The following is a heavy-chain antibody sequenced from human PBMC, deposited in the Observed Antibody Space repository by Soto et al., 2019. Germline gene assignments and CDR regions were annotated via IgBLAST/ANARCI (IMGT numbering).Heavy chain of an antibody. Sequence: ASVKVSCKASGYTSTSYDINWVRQSTGQGLDWMGWMNPNSGNTGYAQKFQGRVTMTRNTSISTAYMELSSLRSEDTAVYYCARGQSLKNTYYDFWSGLAAFDIWGKGTMV. J-gene: IGHJ3*02. V-gene: IGHV1-8*01. CDR2: MNPNSGNT. D-gene: IGHD3-3*01. CDR3: ARGQSLKNTYYDFWSGLAAFDI. CDR1: GYTSTSYD.